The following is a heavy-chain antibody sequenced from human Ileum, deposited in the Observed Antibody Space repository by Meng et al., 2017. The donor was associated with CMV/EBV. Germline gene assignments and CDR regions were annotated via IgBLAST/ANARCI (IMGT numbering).Heavy chain of an antibody. CDR3: ARGPLVPYYY. D-gene: IGHD6-13*01. V-gene: IGHV3-48*03. CDR1: GFTFSNYE. J-gene: IGHJ4*02. CDR2: ISSGSTV. Sequence: GESLKISCAASGFTFSNYEVNWVRQAPGKGLEWVSYISSGSTVFYADSVKGRFTISRDNAKNSLYLQMNSLRVEDTAVYYCARGPLVPYYYWGQGTLVTVSS.